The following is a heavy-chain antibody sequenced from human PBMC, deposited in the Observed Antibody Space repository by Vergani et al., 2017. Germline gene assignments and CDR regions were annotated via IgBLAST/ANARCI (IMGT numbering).Heavy chain of an antibody. CDR2: ISGSGGST. CDR3: AKDMDVDTAMANRGYFDY. D-gene: IGHD5-18*01. CDR1: GFTFSSYA. Sequence: EVQLLESGGGLVQPGGSLRLSCAASGFTFSSYAMSWVRQAPGKGLEWVSAISGSGGSTYYADSVKGRFTISRDNSKNTLYLQMNSLRAEDTAVYYCAKDMDVDTAMANRGYFDYWGQGTLVTVSS. J-gene: IGHJ4*02. V-gene: IGHV3-23*01.